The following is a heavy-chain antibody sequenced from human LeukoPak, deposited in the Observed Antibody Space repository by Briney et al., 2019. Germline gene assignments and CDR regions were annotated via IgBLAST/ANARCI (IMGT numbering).Heavy chain of an antibody. J-gene: IGHJ6*02. CDR3: ARDGNFGFSYGMDV. CDR1: GYTFTIYY. CDR2: INPSGGST. D-gene: IGHD3-3*02. Sequence: ASVKVSFKASGYTFTIYYMHWVRQAPGQGLEWMGIINPSGGSTSYAQKFQGRVTMTRDTSTSTVYMELSSLRAEDTAVYYCARDGNFGFSYGMDVWGQGTTVTVSS. V-gene: IGHV1-46*01.